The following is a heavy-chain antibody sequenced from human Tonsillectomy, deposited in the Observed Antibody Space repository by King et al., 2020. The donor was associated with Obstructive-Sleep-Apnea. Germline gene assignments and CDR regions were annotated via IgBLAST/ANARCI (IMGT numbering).Heavy chain of an antibody. CDR1: GGSISSYY. D-gene: IGHD5/OR15-5a*01. V-gene: IGHV4-59*03. CDR3: ARSSKYQVLL. J-gene: IGHJ1*01. CDR2: MFYNGST. Sequence: VQLQESGPGLVKPSETLSLSCTVSGGSISSYYWTWIRQPPGKGLEWIGYMFYNGSTYYNPSLKSRVTISVETSKIQFSLTLTSVTAADTAVYYCARSSKYQVLLWGQGTLVTVSS.